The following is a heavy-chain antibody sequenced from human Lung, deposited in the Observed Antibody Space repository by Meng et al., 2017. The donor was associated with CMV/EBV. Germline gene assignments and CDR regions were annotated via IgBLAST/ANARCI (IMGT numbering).Heavy chain of an antibody. D-gene: IGHD3-22*01. Sequence: SETLSLTCTVSGGSINSGSYYWSWIRQHPAKGLEWIGYIYHSGTTYYNPSLRSRLTMSLDTSKNQFSLKLTSVTAADTAVYYCARDTDSSGYWGWVDPWGHGPLVTVSS. J-gene: IGHJ5*02. V-gene: IGHV4-31*03. CDR3: ARDTDSSGYWGWVDP. CDR2: IYHSGTT. CDR1: GGSINSGSYY.